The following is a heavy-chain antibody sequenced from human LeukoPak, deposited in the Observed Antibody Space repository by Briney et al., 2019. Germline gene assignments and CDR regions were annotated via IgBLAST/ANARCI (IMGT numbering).Heavy chain of an antibody. Sequence: ASVKVSCKASGYTFTSYATHWVRQAPGQRLEWMGWINAGNGNTKYSQKFQGRVTITRDTSASTAYMELSSLRSEDTAVYYCATEVRNYGANFDYWGQGTLVTVSS. D-gene: IGHD1-7*01. J-gene: IGHJ4*02. V-gene: IGHV1-3*01. CDR3: ATEVRNYGANFDY. CDR2: INAGNGNT. CDR1: GYTFTSYA.